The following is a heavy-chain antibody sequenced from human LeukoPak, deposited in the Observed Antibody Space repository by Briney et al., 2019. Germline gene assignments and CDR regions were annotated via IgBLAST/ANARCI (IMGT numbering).Heavy chain of an antibody. Sequence: ASVKVSCKASGYTFTGYYMHWVRQAPGQGLEWMGWINPNSGGTNYAQKFQGRVTMTRDTSISTAYMELSRLRSDDTAVYYCARGEQLVSAGGDYWGQGTLVTVSS. J-gene: IGHJ4*02. V-gene: IGHV1-2*02. CDR3: ARGEQLVSAGGDY. D-gene: IGHD6-13*01. CDR2: INPNSGGT. CDR1: GYTFTGYY.